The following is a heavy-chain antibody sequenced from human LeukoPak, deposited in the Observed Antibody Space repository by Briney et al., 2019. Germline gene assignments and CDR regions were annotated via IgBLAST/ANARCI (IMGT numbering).Heavy chain of an antibody. D-gene: IGHD3-10*01. V-gene: IGHV3-53*01. J-gene: IGHJ3*02. CDR2: IYSDGGT. CDR3: ARDSGRFDVFDI. Sequence: GGSLRLSCAASGFTVSTNYMSWVRQAPGKGLEWVSVIYSDGGTYYADSVKGRFTISRDNSKNTLYIQMNSLRAEDTAVYYCARDSGRFDVFDIWGQGTMVTVSS. CDR1: GFTVSTNY.